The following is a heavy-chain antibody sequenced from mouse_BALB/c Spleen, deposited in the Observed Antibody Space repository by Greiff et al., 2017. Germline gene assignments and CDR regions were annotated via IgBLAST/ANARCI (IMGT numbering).Heavy chain of an antibody. CDR3: TRADYGNYFDY. CDR1: GYTFTSYW. Sequence: VQLQQPGAELVRPGASVKLSCKASGYTFTSYWINWVKQRPGQGLEWIGNIYPSDSYTNYNQKFKDKATLTVDKSSSTAYMQLSSPTSEDSAVYYCTRADYGNYFDYWGQGTTLTVSS. CDR2: IYPSDSYT. V-gene: IGHV1-69*02. J-gene: IGHJ2*01. D-gene: IGHD2-1*01.